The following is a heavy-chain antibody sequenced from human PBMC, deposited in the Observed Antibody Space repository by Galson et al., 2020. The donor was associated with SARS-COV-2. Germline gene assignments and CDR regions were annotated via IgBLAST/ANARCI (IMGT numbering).Heavy chain of an antibody. Sequence: TSETLSITCTVSGGNNSSGGYYWSWIRQHPGTGLEWIGYIYYSGSTYYNPSLKSRVTISVDTSKNQFSLKLSSVTAADTAVYYCARIISVGIFGVVNWFDPWGQGTLVTVSS. CDR2: IYYSGST. V-gene: IGHV4-31*03. CDR3: ARIISVGIFGVVNWFDP. J-gene: IGHJ5*02. D-gene: IGHD3-3*01. CDR1: GGNNSSGGYY.